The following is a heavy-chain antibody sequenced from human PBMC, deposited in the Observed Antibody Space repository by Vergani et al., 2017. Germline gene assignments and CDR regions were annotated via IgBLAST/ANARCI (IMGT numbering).Heavy chain of an antibody. CDR3: ASYVTALDYFDY. V-gene: IGHV4-39*01. CDR2: IYYSGST. Sequence: QLQLQESGPGLVKPSETLSLTCTVSGGSISSSSYYWGWIRQPPGKGLEWIGSIYYSGSTYYNPSLKSRVTISVDTSKNQFSLKLSSVTAADTAVYYCASYVTALDYFDYWGQGTLVTVSS. J-gene: IGHJ4*02. D-gene: IGHD2-21*02. CDR1: GGSISSSSYY.